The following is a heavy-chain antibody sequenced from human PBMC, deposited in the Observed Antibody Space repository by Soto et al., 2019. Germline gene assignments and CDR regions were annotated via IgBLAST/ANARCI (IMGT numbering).Heavy chain of an antibody. CDR3: ARHLSVDYFDY. V-gene: IGHV4-39*01. CDR2: IYYSGTT. J-gene: IGHJ4*02. Sequence: NPSETLSLTCTVSGDSITSNSYFWAWIRQPPGKGLEWIGSIYYSGTTYYNPSLKSRVTISADTSKNQFSLKLSSVTAADTAVYYCARHLSVDYFDYWGQGALVTVSS. CDR1: GDSITSNSYF.